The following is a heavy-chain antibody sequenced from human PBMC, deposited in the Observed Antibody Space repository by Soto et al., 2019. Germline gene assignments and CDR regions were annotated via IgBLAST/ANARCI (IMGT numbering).Heavy chain of an antibody. CDR1: GGSISSSSYY. D-gene: IGHD3-22*01. V-gene: IGHV4-39*01. CDR3: ARLGPRDYDTDWVYP. CDR2: SYYSGST. J-gene: IGHJ5*02. Sequence: QLQLQESGPGLVKPSEPLSLTCTVSGGSISSSSYYWGWIRQPPGKGLEWIGSSYYSGSTYYNPSLKSRATISVDTSKNQSSLKRSSVTAADTAVYYCARLGPRDYDTDWVYPWGQGTLVTVSS.